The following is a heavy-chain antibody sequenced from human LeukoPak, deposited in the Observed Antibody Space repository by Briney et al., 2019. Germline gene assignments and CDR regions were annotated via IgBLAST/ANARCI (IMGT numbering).Heavy chain of an antibody. CDR1: GGSISSYY. D-gene: IGHD3-10*01. CDR2: IYYSGST. V-gene: IGHV4-59*12. CDR3: AREGSGSGSRYFDY. J-gene: IGHJ4*02. Sequence: PSETLSLTCTVSGGSISSYYWSWVRQPPGKGLEWVGYIYYSGSTNYNPSLKSRVTISVDTPKNQFSLKLSSVTAADTAVYYCAREGSGSGSRYFDYWGQGTLVTVSS.